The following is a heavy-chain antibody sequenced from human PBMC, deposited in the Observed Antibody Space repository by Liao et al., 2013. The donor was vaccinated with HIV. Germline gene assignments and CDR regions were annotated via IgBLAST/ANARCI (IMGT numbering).Heavy chain of an antibody. CDR3: VRDVRYYYDSRGGQEAGWIDY. V-gene: IGHV4-61*02. CDR2: IYASGNT. J-gene: IGHJ4*02. Sequence: QVKLQESGPGLVKPSQTLSLICTVSGGSISSGRYCWSWIRQPAGKGLEWIGHIYASGNTNYNPSLKSRVTISVDTSRNDFSLKLSSVTAADTAVYYCVRDVRYYYDSRGGQEAGWIDYWGRGTLVTVSS. D-gene: IGHD3-22*01. CDR1: GGSISSGRYC.